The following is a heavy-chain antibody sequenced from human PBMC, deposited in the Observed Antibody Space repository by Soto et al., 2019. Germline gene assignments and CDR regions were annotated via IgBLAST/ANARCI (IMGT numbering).Heavy chain of an antibody. V-gene: IGHV1-69*13. J-gene: IGHJ6*02. Sequence: GASVKVSCKGSGGTFSSYSISWVLQAPGQGLEWMGGIIPIFGTANYAQKFQGRVTITADESTSTAYMELSSLRSEDTAVYYCAFVNCGRSVYYYGMDVWGQGTTVTVSS. D-gene: IGHD1-26*01. CDR3: AFVNCGRSVYYYGMDV. CDR1: GGTFSSYS. CDR2: IIPIFGTA.